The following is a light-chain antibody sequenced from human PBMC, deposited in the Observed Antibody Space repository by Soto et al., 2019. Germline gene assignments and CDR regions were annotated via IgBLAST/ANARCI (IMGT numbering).Light chain of an antibody. V-gene: IGKV1-39*01. J-gene: IGKJ1*01. CDR3: QQSYSSPPT. CDR2: AAS. CDR1: QSISNH. Sequence: DIQMTQSPSSLSASVEDRVIITCRASQSISNHLNWYQQKPGKAPKLLIFAASSLQSGVPLRFSGSRSGPDFTLTISSLQPEDFATYYCQQSYSSPPTFGQGTKVEIK.